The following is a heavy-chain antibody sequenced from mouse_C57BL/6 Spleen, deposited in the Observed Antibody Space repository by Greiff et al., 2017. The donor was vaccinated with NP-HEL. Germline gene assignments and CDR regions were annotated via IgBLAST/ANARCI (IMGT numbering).Heavy chain of an antibody. CDR2: ISSGGSYT. Sequence: EVQRVESGGDLVKPGGSLKLSCAASGFTFSSYGMSWVRQTPDKRLEWVATISSGGSYTYYPDSVKGRFTISRDNAKNTLYLQMSSLKSEDTAMYYCARQVYGYDDYWYFDVWGTGTTVTVSS. CDR3: ARQVYGYDDYWYFDV. V-gene: IGHV5-6*01. D-gene: IGHD2-2*01. J-gene: IGHJ1*03. CDR1: GFTFSSYG.